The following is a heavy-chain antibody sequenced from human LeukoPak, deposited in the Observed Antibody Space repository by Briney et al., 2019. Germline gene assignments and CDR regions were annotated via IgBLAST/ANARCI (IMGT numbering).Heavy chain of an antibody. CDR2: ISSSGSTI. Sequence: PGGSLRPSCAASGFTFSDYYMSWIRQAPGKGLEWVSYISSSGSTIYYADSVKGRFTISRDNAKNSLYLQMNSLRAEDTAVYYCASGYSYGYGYFDYWGQGTLVTVSS. V-gene: IGHV3-11*04. CDR1: GFTFSDYY. CDR3: ASGYSYGYGYFDY. J-gene: IGHJ4*02. D-gene: IGHD5-18*01.